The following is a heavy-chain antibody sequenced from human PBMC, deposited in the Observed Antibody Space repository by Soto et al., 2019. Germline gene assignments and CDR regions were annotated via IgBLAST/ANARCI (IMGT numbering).Heavy chain of an antibody. J-gene: IGHJ3*02. CDR3: ARGRVVPADFDI. V-gene: IGHV4-34*01. CDR2: INHSGST. D-gene: IGHD2-2*01. Sequence: PSETLSLTCAVYGGSFSGYYWSWIRQPPGKGLEWIGEINHSGSTNYNPSLKSRVTISVDTSKNQFSLKLSSVTAADTAVYYCARGRVVPADFDIWGQGTMVTVSS. CDR1: GGSFSGYY.